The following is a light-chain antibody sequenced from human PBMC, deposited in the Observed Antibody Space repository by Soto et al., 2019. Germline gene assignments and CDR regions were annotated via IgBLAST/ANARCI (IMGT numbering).Light chain of an antibody. CDR1: QSISSW. CDR2: KAS. Sequence: DIHMTQSPSTLSASLGDRVTITCRASQSISSWLAWYQQKPGKAPKLLIYKASSLESGVPSRFSGSGSGTEFTLTISSLQPDDFATYYCQQYNSSPLTFGGGTKVDIK. CDR3: QQYNSSPLT. V-gene: IGKV1-5*03. J-gene: IGKJ4*01.